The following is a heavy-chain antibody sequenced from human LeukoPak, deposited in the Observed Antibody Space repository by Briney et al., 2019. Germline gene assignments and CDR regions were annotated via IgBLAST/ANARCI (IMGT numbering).Heavy chain of an antibody. J-gene: IGHJ4*02. V-gene: IGHV1-2*02. D-gene: IGHD3-22*01. CDR3: ARDTSGPGGGYYYYY. CDR1: GYTFTGYY. Sequence: ASVKVSCKASGYTFTGYYMHWVRQAPGQGLEWMGWINPNSGGTNYAQKFQGRVTMTRDMSTSTVYMELSSLRSEDTAVYYCARDTSGPGGGYYYYYWGQGTLVTVSS. CDR2: INPNSGGT.